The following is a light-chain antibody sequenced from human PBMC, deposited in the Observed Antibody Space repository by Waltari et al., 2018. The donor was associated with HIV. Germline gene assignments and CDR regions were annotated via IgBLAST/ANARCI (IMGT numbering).Light chain of an antibody. CDR1: NIGNKS. CDR3: QAWYHSDDPIF. J-gene: IGLJ2*01. Sequence: SYVLTQPPSVSVAPGKTATITCGGDNIGNKSVQWYQQRPGQAPVLVVYHDNNRPSGVPERFSGSNSGDTATLTISRVEAGDEADYYCQAWYHSDDPIFFGGGTQLTVL. V-gene: IGLV3-21*03. CDR2: HDN.